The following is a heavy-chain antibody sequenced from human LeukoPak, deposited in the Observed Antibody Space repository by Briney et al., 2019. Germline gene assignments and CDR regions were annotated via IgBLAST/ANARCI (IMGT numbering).Heavy chain of an antibody. CDR1: GFTFSSHE. CDR2: ISSSGSTI. CDR3: AREGYYYYYMDV. V-gene: IGHV3-48*03. Sequence: PGGSLRLSCRASGFTFSSHEMNWVRQAPGKGLEWVSYISSSGSTIYYADSVKGRFTISRDNAKNSLYLQMNSLRAEDTAVYYCAREGYYYYYMDVWGKGTTVTVSS. J-gene: IGHJ6*03.